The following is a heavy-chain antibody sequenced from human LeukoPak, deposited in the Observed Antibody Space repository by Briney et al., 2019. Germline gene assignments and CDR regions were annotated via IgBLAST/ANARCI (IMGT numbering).Heavy chain of an antibody. CDR1: GGTFSSYV. D-gene: IGHD3-10*01. CDR3: ASTPRGLDAFDI. J-gene: IGHJ3*02. Sequence: ASVKVSCKASGGTFSSYVISWVRQAPGQGLKWMGRIIPILGIANYAQKFQGRVTITADKSTSTAYMELSSLRSEDTAVYYCASTPRGLDAFDIWGQGTMVTVSS. V-gene: IGHV1-69*04. CDR2: IIPILGIA.